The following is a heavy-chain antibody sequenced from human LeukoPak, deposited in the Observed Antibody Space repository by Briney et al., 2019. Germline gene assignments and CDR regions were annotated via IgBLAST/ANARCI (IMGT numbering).Heavy chain of an antibody. V-gene: IGHV4-4*02. J-gene: IGHJ5*02. D-gene: IGHD1-1*01. CDR3: ARQGPPLYNWNGWFDP. CDR1: GGSISSINW. Sequence: SETLSLTCGVSGGSISSINWWCWVRPPPGRGLEWIGEIYHGGGSNYNPSLRSRVTMSLDKSKNQFSLMLSSVTAADTAMYYCARQGPPLYNWNGWFDPWGQGTLVTVSS. CDR2: IYHGGGS.